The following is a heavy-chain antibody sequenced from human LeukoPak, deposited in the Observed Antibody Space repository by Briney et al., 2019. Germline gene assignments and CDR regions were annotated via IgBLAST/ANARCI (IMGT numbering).Heavy chain of an antibody. D-gene: IGHD6-13*01. Sequence: SETLSLTCTVSGGSISSHYWSWIRQPPGKGLEWIGYIYYSGSTNYNSSLKSRVTISVDTSKNQFSLKLSSVTAADTAVYYCARDYSSHCAFDIWGQGTMVTVSS. J-gene: IGHJ3*02. CDR1: GGSISSHY. CDR2: IYYSGST. CDR3: ARDYSSHCAFDI. V-gene: IGHV4-59*11.